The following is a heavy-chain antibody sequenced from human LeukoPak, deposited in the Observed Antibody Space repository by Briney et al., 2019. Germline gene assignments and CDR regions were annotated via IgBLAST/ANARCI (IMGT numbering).Heavy chain of an antibody. V-gene: IGHV1-69*05. J-gene: IGHJ5*02. CDR1: GGTFSSYA. CDR2: IIPIFGTA. CDR3: ARGEDQLRWFDP. D-gene: IGHD2-2*01. Sequence: LVKVSCKASGGTFSSYAISWVRQAPGQGLEWMGGIIPIFGTANYAQKFQGRVTITTDESTSTAYMELSSLRSEDTAVYYCARGEDQLRWFDPWGQGTLVTVSS.